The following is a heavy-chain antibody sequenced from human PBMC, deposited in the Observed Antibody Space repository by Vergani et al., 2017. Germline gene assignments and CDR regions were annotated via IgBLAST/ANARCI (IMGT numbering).Heavy chain of an antibody. V-gene: IGHV3-15*01. CDR2: IKSKTDGGTT. CDR1: GFTYSNAW. D-gene: IGHD3-22*01. Sequence: EVQLVESGGGLVKPGGSLRLSCAASGFTYSNAWMSWVRQAPGKGLEWVGRIKSKTDGGTTDYAAPVKGRFTISRDDSKNTLYLQMNSLKTEDTAVYYCTTEPVYYYDSSGYYHIAEYFQHWGQGTLVTVSS. CDR3: TTEPVYYYDSSGYYHIAEYFQH. J-gene: IGHJ1*01.